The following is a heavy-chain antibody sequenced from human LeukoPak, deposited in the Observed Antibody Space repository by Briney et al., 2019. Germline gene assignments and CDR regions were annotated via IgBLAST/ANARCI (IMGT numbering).Heavy chain of an antibody. V-gene: IGHV3-23*01. CDR1: GFTFSSND. CDR3: AKGSTHHDVWSGYYMDY. CDR2: ISGSGSGT. D-gene: IGHD3-3*01. Sequence: GGSRRLSCAASGFTFSSNDMSWVRQAPGKGLEWVSDISGSGSGTYVDSVKGRFTISRDNSKNTLYLQMNSLTAEDTAVYYCAKGSTHHDVWSGYYMDYWGQGALVTVSS. J-gene: IGHJ4*02.